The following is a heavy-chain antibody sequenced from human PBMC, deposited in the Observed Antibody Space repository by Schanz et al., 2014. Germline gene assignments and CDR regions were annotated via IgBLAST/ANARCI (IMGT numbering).Heavy chain of an antibody. J-gene: IGHJ4*02. D-gene: IGHD1-7*01. CDR3: AKGMELLPVYFHY. CDR1: GFTFSSYG. V-gene: IGHV3-33*06. Sequence: QRGETGGGLVQPGRSLRLSCAASGFTFSSYGMHWVRQAPGKGLEWVAVIWYDGSNKYYSDSVKGRFTISRDNSKNTLYLQMNSLRAEDTAVYYCAKGMELLPVYFHYWGQGTLVTVSS. CDR2: IWYDGSNK.